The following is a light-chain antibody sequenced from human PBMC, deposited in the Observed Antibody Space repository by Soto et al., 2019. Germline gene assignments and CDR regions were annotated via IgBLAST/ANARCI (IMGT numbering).Light chain of an antibody. CDR1: SSDVGGYNS. CDR2: DVS. V-gene: IGLV2-14*03. Sequence: QSVLTQPASVSGSLGQSITISCTGTSSDVGGYNSVSWYQQHPGKAPQLMIYDVSYRPSGISSRFSGSKSDNTASLTISGLRTEDEADYYCSSYATSGTRVFGGGTKLTVL. CDR3: SSYATSGTRV. J-gene: IGLJ2*01.